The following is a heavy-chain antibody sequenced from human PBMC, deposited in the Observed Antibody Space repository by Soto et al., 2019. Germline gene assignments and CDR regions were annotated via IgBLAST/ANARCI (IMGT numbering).Heavy chain of an antibody. CDR2: IYYSGST. CDR3: ARGYGYDSSGYYPAGTIPGWFDP. V-gene: IGHV4-30-4*01. J-gene: IGHJ5*02. CDR1: GGSISSGDYY. Sequence: QVQLQEPGPGLVKPSQTLSLTCTVSGGSISSGDYYWSRIRQPPGKGLEWIGYIYYSGSTYYNPSLKSRVTIAVDTSKNQFSLKLRSVTAADTAVYYCARGYGYDSSGYYPAGTIPGWFDPWGQGTLVTVSS. D-gene: IGHD3-22*01.